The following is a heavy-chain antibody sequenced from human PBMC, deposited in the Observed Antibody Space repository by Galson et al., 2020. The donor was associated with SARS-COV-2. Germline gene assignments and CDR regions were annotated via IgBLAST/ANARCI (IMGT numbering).Heavy chain of an antibody. V-gene: IGHV1-2*02. CDR1: GYTFTGYY. CDR2: INPNSGGT. Sequence: ASVTVSCKASGYTFTGYYMHWVRQAPGQGLEWMGWINPNSGGTNYAQMLQGRVTMTRDTSINTAYMELSSLTSDDTAVYYCASHGVTLDYWGQGTLVTVSS. CDR3: ASHGVTLDY. J-gene: IGHJ4*02. D-gene: IGHD3-3*01.